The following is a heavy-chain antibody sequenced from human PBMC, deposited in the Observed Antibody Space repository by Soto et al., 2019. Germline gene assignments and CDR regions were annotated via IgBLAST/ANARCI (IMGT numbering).Heavy chain of an antibody. CDR1: GGSISSGGYY. V-gene: IGHV4-31*03. CDR2: IYYSGST. CDR3: ARYCSGGSCHHDQPGFDP. Sequence: SETLSLTCTVSGGSISSGGYYWSWIRQHPGKGLEWIGYIYYSGSTYYNPSLKSRVTISVDTSKNQFSLKLSSVTAADTAVYYCARYCSGGSCHHDQPGFDPWGQGTLVTVSS. J-gene: IGHJ5*02. D-gene: IGHD2-15*01.